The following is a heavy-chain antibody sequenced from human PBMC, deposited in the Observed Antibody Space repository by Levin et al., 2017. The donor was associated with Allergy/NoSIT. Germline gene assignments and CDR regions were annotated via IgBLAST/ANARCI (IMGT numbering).Heavy chain of an antibody. CDR2: ISSSSSYI. J-gene: IGHJ4*02. Sequence: GGSLRLSCAASGFTFSSYSMNWVRQAPGKGLEWVSSISSSSSYIYYADSVKGRFTISRDNAKNSLYLQMNSLRAEDTAVYYCARERGFYDYGDVGGFDYWGQGTLVTVSS. V-gene: IGHV3-21*01. CDR3: ARERGFYDYGDVGGFDY. CDR1: GFTFSSYS. D-gene: IGHD4-17*01.